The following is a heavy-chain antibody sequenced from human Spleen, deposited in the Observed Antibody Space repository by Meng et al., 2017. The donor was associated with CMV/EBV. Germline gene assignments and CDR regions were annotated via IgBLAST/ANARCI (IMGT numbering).Heavy chain of an antibody. J-gene: IGHJ4*02. V-gene: IGHV1-2*06. CDR2: INPKSGDT. CDR1: GSWFNRFY. Sequence: KTSGSWFNRFYIVWLRQAPGQGLEWMGHINPKSGDTKYAQRFAGRVSMTRDTSIATVYMELSSLRSDDTAFYYCTRRPLGSTRPFDFWGQGTLVTVSS. D-gene: IGHD1-26*01. CDR3: TRRPLGSTRPFDF.